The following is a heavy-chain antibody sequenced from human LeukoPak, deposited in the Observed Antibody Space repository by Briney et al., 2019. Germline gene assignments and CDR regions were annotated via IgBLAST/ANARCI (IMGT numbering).Heavy chain of an antibody. J-gene: IGHJ4*02. V-gene: IGHV1-18*01. Sequence: GASVKVSCKASGYTFTSYGISWVRQAPGQGLEWMGWISAYNGNTKYAQKLQGRVTMTTDTSTTTAYMELSSLRSEDTALYYCSRGVATNYWGQGTLVTVSS. CDR1: GYTFTSYG. CDR3: SRGVATNY. D-gene: IGHD1-1*01. CDR2: ISAYNGNT.